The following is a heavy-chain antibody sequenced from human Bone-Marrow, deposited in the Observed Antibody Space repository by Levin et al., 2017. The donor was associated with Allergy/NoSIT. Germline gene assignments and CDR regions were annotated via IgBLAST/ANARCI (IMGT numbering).Heavy chain of an antibody. CDR1: GFAFSTYD. V-gene: IGHV3-13*01. Sequence: GESLKISCAASGFAFSTYDMHWVRQTTGKGLEWVSLIGRSGDTHYADSVKGRFTVFRENAKNSLYLQMDSLSPGDTALYYCVRDPSGWGLDVWGQGTTVTVSS. J-gene: IGHJ6*02. CDR3: VRDPSGWGLDV. CDR2: IGRSGDT. D-gene: IGHD3-10*01.